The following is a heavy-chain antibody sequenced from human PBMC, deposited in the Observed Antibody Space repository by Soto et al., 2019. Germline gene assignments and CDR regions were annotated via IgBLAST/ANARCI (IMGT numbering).Heavy chain of an antibody. Sequence: PSETLSLTCAVYGGSFSGYYRSWIRQPPGKGLEWIGEINHSGSTNYNPSLKSRVTISVDTSKNQFSLKLSSVTAADTAVYYCASSHVRYSSGWYGFEYWGQGTLVTVSS. CDR3: ASSHVRYSSGWYGFEY. V-gene: IGHV4-34*01. D-gene: IGHD6-19*01. CDR2: INHSGST. J-gene: IGHJ4*02. CDR1: GGSFSGYY.